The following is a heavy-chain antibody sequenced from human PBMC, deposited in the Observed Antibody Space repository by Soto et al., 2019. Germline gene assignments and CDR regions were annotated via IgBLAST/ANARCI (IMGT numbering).Heavy chain of an antibody. D-gene: IGHD3-22*01. J-gene: IGHJ4*02. V-gene: IGHV4-4*02. CDR2: IYHSGST. CDR1: GGSISSSNW. CDR3: ATTYDSSGYYY. Sequence: SETLSLTCAVSGGSISSSNWWSWVRQPPGKGLEWIGEIYHSGSTNYNPTLKSRVTISVDKSKNQFSLKLSSVTAADTAVYYCATTYDSSGYYYWGQGTLVTVSS.